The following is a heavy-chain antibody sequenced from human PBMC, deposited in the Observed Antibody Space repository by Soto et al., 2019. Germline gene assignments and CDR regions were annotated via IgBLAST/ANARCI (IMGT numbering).Heavy chain of an antibody. J-gene: IGHJ5*02. V-gene: IGHV1-69*12. CDR3: ARSQVTTVLNWFDP. CDR1: GGTFSSYA. CDR2: IIPIFGTA. D-gene: IGHD4-17*01. Sequence: QGQLVQSGAEGKKPGSSVKVSCKASGGTFSSYAISWVRQAPGHGLEWMGGIIPIFGTANYAQKFQGRVTITADESTSTAYMELSSLRSEDTAVYYCARSQVTTVLNWFDPWGQGTMVTVSS.